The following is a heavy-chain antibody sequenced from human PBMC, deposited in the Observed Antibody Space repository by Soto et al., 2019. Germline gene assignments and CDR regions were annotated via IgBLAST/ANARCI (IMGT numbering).Heavy chain of an antibody. CDR2: ISSSSSYI. J-gene: IGHJ4*02. D-gene: IGHD6-6*01. CDR3: TTMAARPSSDY. V-gene: IGHV3-21*03. CDR1: GFTFISYG. Sequence: GGSLRLSCAASGFTFISYGMNWVRQAPGKGLEWVSSISSSSSYIYYADSVKGRFTISRDNAKNSLYLQMNSLKTEDTAVYYYTTMAARPSSDYWGQGTLVTVSS.